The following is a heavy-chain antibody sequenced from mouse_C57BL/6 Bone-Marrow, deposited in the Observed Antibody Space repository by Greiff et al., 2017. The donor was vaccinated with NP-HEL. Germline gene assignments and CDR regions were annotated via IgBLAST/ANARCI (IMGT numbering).Heavy chain of an antibody. Sequence: VQLQQSGAELVRPGASVKLSCTASGFNIKDDYMHWVKQRPEQGLEWIGWIDPENGDTESASKFQGKATITADTSSNTAYLQLSSLTSEDTAVYYCTTLYSNYGFAYWGQGTLVTVSA. D-gene: IGHD2-5*01. V-gene: IGHV14-4*01. CDR1: GFNIKDDY. CDR2: IDPENGDT. J-gene: IGHJ3*01. CDR3: TTLYSNYGFAY.